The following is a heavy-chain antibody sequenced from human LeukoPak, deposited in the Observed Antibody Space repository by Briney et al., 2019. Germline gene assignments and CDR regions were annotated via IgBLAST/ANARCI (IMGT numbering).Heavy chain of an antibody. D-gene: IGHD5-18*01. CDR1: GGSISSGGYY. CDR3: ARFKVDTAMVTLFYYFDY. J-gene: IGHJ4*02. CDR2: IYYSGST. V-gene: IGHV4-31*03. Sequence: SETLSLTCTVSGGSISSGGYYWSWIRQHPGKGLEWIGYIYYSGSTYYNPSLKSRVTISVDTSKNQFSLKLSSVTAADTAVYYCARFKVDTAMVTLFYYFDYWGQGTLVAVSS.